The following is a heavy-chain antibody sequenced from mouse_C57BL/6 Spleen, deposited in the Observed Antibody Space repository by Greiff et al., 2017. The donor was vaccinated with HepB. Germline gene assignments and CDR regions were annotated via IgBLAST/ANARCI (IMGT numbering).Heavy chain of an antibody. Sequence: VQLQQSGPELVKPGASVKISCKASGYSFTSYYIHWVKQRPGQGLEWIGWIYPGSGNTKYNEKFKGKATLTADTSSSTAYMQLSSLTSEDSAVYYCARGEVRYYDFDYWGQGTTLTVSS. V-gene: IGHV1-66*01. CDR2: IYPGSGNT. CDR3: ARGEVRYYDFDY. D-gene: IGHD2-12*01. CDR1: GYSFTSYY. J-gene: IGHJ2*01.